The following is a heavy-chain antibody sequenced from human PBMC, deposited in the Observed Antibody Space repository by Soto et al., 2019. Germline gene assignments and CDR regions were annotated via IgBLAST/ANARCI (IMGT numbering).Heavy chain of an antibody. Sequence: VESLTISCKVSGYNFAGYWIAWVRQMPGKGLELMGIIYPSDSYTRYRPSFQGQVTISADKSISSAYLQWSSLRASDTAMYYCARGGVSTRTFDYWGQGTTVTVSS. CDR1: GYNFAGYW. CDR3: ARGGVSTRTFDY. J-gene: IGHJ4*02. CDR2: IYPSDSYT. D-gene: IGHD3-3*01. V-gene: IGHV5-51*01.